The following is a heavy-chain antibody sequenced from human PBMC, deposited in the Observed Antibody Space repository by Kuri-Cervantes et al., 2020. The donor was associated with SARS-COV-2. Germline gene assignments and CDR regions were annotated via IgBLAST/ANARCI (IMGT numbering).Heavy chain of an antibody. CDR3: ARDRDYYGTSGYPYFDY. Sequence: GESLKISWVASGFTFSSYAKHWGRQAPGKGQERVTVISYDESNKYYADSVKGRFTISSDNSKNTLYLQMNSLRAEDTDVYYCARDRDYYGTSGYPYFDYWGQGSLVTVSS. CDR1: GFTFSSYA. CDR2: ISYDESNK. V-gene: IGHV3-30-3*01. D-gene: IGHD3-22*01. J-gene: IGHJ4*02.